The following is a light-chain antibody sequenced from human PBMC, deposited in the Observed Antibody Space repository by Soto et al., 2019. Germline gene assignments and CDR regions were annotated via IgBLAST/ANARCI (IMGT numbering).Light chain of an antibody. CDR3: QQYDSSSGLT. CDR2: TAS. Sequence: DIQMTQSPSTLSASVGDRVTITCRASQSISDWLAWYQQKPGKAPTLLIYTASNLNSGVPSRFSGSRSGTEFTLTISSLQPDDFAPYYYQQYDSSSGLTFGGGTKVEIK. J-gene: IGKJ4*01. V-gene: IGKV1-5*03. CDR1: QSISDW.